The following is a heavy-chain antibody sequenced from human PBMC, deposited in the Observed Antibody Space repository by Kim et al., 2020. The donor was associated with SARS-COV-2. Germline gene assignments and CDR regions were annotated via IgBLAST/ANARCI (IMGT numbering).Heavy chain of an antibody. CDR2: IYPRESDV. J-gene: IGHJ4*02. CDR3: ATGPGVLTNYYFDF. CDR1: GSKVSTYW. V-gene: IGHV5-51*01. D-gene: IGHD4-4*01. Sequence: GESQKISCHTSGSKVSTYWIGWVRQMPGKGLELMGVIYPRESDVRYSQSFQGLVTISADGSGAFVQWSALKVSDTAFYYCATGPGVLTNYYFDFWGQGTLVTVSS.